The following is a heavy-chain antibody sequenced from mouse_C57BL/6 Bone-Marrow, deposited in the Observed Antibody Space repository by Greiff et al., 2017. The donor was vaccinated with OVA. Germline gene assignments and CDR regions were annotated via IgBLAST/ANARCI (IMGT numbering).Heavy chain of an antibody. CDR1: GYTFTDYT. J-gene: IGHJ2*01. D-gene: IGHD1-1*01. CDR3: ACDGSSYYFDY. V-gene: IGHV1-78*01. CDR2: IYPSDGST. Sequence: QVQLQQSDAELVKPGASVKISCKVSGYTFTDYTIHWMKQRPEQGLEWIGYIYPSDGSTKYNEKFKGKATLPADKSSSTAYMQLNSLTSEDSAVYCCACDGSSYYFDYWGQGTTLTVSS.